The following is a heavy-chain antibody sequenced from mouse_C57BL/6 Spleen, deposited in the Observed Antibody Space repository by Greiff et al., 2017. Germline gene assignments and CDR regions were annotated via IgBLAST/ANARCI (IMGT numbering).Heavy chain of an antibody. J-gene: IGHJ4*01. CDR1: GYTFTDYE. D-gene: IGHD2-14*01. V-gene: IGHV1-15*01. CDR2: IDPETGGT. CDR3: TRRGYGEAMDY. Sequence: QVQLQQSGAELVRPGASVTLSCKASGYTFTDYEMHWVKQTPVHGLEWIGAIDPETGGTAYNQKFKGKAILTADKSSSTAYMELRSLTSEDSAVYYCTRRGYGEAMDYWGQGTSVTVSS.